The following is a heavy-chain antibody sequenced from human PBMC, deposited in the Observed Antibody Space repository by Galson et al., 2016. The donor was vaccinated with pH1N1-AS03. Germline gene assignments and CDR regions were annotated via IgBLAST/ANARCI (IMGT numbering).Heavy chain of an antibody. CDR1: GFTFEDYA. CDR2: MSWHSAIL. J-gene: IGHJ4*02. D-gene: IGHD2-15*01. Sequence: SLRLSCAASGFTFEDYAMHWVRQVPGKGLEWVSGMSWHSAILGYADSVKGRFTISRDNAKNSLYLQMNSLRAEDTALYYCAKSPGYCSAGSCSDQGYFDYWGQGTLVTVSS. CDR3: AKSPGYCSAGSCSDQGYFDY. V-gene: IGHV3-9*01.